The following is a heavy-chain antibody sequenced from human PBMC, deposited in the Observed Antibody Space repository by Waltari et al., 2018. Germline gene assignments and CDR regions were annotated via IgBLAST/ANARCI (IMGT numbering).Heavy chain of an antibody. D-gene: IGHD6-19*01. CDR2: IYHSGST. Sequence: QVQLQESGPGLVKPSETLSLTCAVSGYSISSGYYWGWIRQPPGKGLEWIGSIYHSGSTYYNPSLKCRVTISVDTSKNQFSLKLSSVTAADTAVYYCAIQESHQTVAGTIDYWGQGTLVTVSS. J-gene: IGHJ4*02. CDR3: AIQESHQTVAGTIDY. CDR1: GYSISSGYY. V-gene: IGHV4-38-2*01.